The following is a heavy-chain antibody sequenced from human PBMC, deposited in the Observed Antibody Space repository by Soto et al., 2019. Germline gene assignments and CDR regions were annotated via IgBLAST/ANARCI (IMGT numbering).Heavy chain of an antibody. D-gene: IGHD6-13*01. Sequence: GESLKISCKGSGYSFTSYWIGWVRQMPGKGLEWMGIIYPGDSDTSYSPSFQGQVTISADKSISTAYLQWSSLKASDTAMYYCARRGLSAAAGIDYWGQGTLVTVSS. CDR1: GYSFTSYW. CDR3: ARRGLSAAAGIDY. CDR2: IYPGDSDT. V-gene: IGHV5-51*01. J-gene: IGHJ4*02.